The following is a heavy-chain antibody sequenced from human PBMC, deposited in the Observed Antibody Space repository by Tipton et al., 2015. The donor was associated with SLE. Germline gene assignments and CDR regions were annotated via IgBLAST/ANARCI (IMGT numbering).Heavy chain of an antibody. D-gene: IGHD2-2*01. J-gene: IGHJ2*01. V-gene: IGHV4-31*03. Sequence: TLSLTCTVSGGSVSSGGYYWSWIRQHPGKGLEWIGYIYYSGSTYYNPSLKSRVTISVDTSKNQFSLKLSSVTAADTAVYYCARDQDIVVVPAANYWYFDLWGRGTLVTVSS. CDR3: ARDQDIVVVPAANYWYFDL. CDR1: GGSVSSGGYY. CDR2: IYYSGST.